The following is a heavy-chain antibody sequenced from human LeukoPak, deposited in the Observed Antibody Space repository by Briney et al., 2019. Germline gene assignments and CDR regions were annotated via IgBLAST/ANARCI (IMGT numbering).Heavy chain of an antibody. CDR2: IYYSGST. V-gene: IGHV4-59*01. CDR3: ARVKGWLQGPDWLDP. Sequence: PSETLSLTCTVSGGSISSYYWSWIRQPPGKGLEWIGYIYYSGSTNYNPSLKSRVTISVDTSKNQFSLKLSSVTAADTAVYYCARVKGWLQGPDWLDPWGQGTLVTVSS. J-gene: IGHJ5*02. D-gene: IGHD5-24*01. CDR1: GGSISSYY.